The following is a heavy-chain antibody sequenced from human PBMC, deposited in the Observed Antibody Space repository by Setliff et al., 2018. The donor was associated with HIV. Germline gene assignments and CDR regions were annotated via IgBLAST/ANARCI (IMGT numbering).Heavy chain of an antibody. CDR1: GGSISSGSYY. J-gene: IGHJ4*02. Sequence: SETLSLTCTVSGGSISSGSYYWSWIRQPAGKGLEWIGRIFSSGSTNYNPSLKSRVTISVDTSKNQFSLKVSSVTAADTAVYYCAREDGPYYFDSWGQGTLVTVS. CDR3: AREDGPYYFDS. CDR2: IFSSGST. V-gene: IGHV4-61*02.